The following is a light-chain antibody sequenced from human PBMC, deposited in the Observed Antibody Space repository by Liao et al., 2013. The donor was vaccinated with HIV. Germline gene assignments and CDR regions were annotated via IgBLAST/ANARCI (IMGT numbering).Light chain of an antibody. CDR2: ENI. V-gene: IGLV3-1*01. Sequence: SYELTQPPSLSVSPGQTATIVCSGDNLGEKYVSWYQQKPGQSPVLVLYENIKRPSGSPERFTGSNSGNTATLTITATQSMDEADYYCQSWGSSTGVVFGGGTRVTVL. CDR3: QSWGSSTGVV. J-gene: IGLJ2*01. CDR1: NLGEKY.